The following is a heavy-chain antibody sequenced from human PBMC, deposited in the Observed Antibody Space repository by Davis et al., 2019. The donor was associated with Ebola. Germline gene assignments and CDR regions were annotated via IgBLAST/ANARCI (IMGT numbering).Heavy chain of an antibody. V-gene: IGHV1-46*03. Sequence: ASVKVSCKASGYTFTRNAITWVRQAPGQGLEWMGMINPNDGRTIYAQKFQGRVTVTRDTSTTTVYMDLSSLRSEDTALYYCTTPGGQDSGYDVFDIWGQGTMVTVSS. D-gene: IGHD5-12*01. CDR3: TTPGGQDSGYDVFDI. CDR2: INPNDGRT. CDR1: GYTFTRNA. J-gene: IGHJ3*02.